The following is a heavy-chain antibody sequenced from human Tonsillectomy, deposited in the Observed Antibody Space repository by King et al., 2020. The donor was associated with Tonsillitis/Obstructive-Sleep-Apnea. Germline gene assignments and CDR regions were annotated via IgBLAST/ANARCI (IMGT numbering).Heavy chain of an antibody. V-gene: IGHV1-46*01. Sequence: VQLVQSGAEVKKPGASVKISCKASGFTFTNYYIHWVRQAPGQGLQWMGIIYSTIDSTYYTQTFQDRITMTRDTSTSTVYMELSSLTSEDTAIYYCASLYCSGGACYAGPDTLFDYWGQGTLVTVSS. CDR3: ASLYCSGGACYAGPDTLFDY. D-gene: IGHD2-15*01. CDR1: GFTFTNYY. J-gene: IGHJ4*02. CDR2: IYSTIDST.